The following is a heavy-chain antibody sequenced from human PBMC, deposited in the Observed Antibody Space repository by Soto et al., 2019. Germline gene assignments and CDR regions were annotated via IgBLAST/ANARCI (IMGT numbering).Heavy chain of an antibody. J-gene: IGHJ2*01. Sequence: GAAVMVSCEACVYRFAGNDMHWGRQSPGRGLEWMGWISAYNGNTNYAQKFQDRAIMTTDRSTSTAYMELRSLRFDDTAVYYCARCCLPEGDRYHHDRLAFPAQRTSDL. CDR2: ISAYNGNT. CDR3: ARCCLPEGDRYHHDRLAFPAQRTSDL. D-gene: IGHD2-21*02. CDR1: VYRFAGND. V-gene: IGHV1-18*04.